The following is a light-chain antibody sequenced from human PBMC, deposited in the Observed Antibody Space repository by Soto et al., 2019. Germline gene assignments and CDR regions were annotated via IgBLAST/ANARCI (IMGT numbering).Light chain of an antibody. Sequence: EIVMTQSPATLSVSPGERATLSCRASHSISSNLAWYQQRPGQAPRLLIYAASTRVTGIPVRFSGSGSGTEFTLTISSLQFEDFAVYFCQQYNDWPPMYTFGQGTKLEIK. V-gene: IGKV3-15*01. CDR1: HSISSN. J-gene: IGKJ2*01. CDR2: AAS. CDR3: QQYNDWPPMYT.